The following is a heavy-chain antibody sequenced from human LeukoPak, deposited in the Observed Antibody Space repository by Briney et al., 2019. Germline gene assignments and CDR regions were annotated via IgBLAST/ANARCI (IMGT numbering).Heavy chain of an antibody. D-gene: IGHD4-11*01. CDR3: ARGDSSWFDP. CDR2: INHSGST. V-gene: IGHV4-34*09. CDR1: GGSFSGYY. J-gene: IGHJ5*02. Sequence: SETLSLTCAVYGGSFSGYYWSWIRQPPGKGLEWIGEINHSGSTNYNPSLKSRVTISVDTSKNQFSLKLSSVTAADTAVYYCARGDSSWFDPWGQGTLVTVSS.